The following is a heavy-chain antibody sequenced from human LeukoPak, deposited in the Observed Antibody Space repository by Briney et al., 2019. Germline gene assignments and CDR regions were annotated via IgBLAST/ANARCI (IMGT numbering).Heavy chain of an antibody. CDR3: ARVGVLSSSWLLY. D-gene: IGHD6-13*01. Sequence: PGGSLRLSCAASGFTFSSYEMSWVRQAPGKGLEWVSSISSGAATIYYADSVKGRFTISRDNAKNSLYLQMNSLRAADTAVYYCARVGVLSSSWLLYWGQGTLVTVSS. CDR1: GFTFSSYE. CDR2: ISSGAATI. J-gene: IGHJ4*02. V-gene: IGHV3-48*03.